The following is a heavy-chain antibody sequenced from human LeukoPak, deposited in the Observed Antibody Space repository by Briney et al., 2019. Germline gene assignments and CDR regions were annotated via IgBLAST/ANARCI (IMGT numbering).Heavy chain of an antibody. J-gene: IGHJ4*02. D-gene: IGHD3-10*01. CDR2: ISAYNGNT. V-gene: IGHV1-18*01. CDR3: ARDGPRLLWFGELSLDY. CDR1: GGTFSSYA. Sequence: ASVKVSCKASGGTFSSYAISWVRQAPGQGLEWMGWISAYNGNTNYAQKLQGRVTMTTDTSTSTAYMELRSLRSDDTAVYYCARDGPRLLWFGELSLDYWGQGTLVTVSS.